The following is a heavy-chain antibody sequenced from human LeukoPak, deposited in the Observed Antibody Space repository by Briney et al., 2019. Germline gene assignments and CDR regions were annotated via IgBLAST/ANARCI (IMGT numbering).Heavy chain of an antibody. CDR2: IYFGGNT. CDR1: GGSINSNSFY. D-gene: IGHD5-12*01. J-gene: IGHJ4*02. Sequence: SETLSLTCTVSGGSINSNSFYWAWVRQPPGKGLEWIGSIYFGGNTYYNPSLESRITMSVDSSKNQFSLKLNSVTAADTAVYYCARGLGRTKWLIDYWGQGTLVTVSS. V-gene: IGHV4-39*02. CDR3: ARGLGRTKWLIDY.